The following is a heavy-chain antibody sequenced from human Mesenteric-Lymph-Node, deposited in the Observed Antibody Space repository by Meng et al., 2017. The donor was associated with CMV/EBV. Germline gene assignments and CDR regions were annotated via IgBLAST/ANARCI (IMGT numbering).Heavy chain of an antibody. J-gene: IGHJ4*02. CDR3: VRGDCSGGTCYGRFDF. Sequence: ASVKVSCKASGYTFTGYYMHWVRQAPGQGLEWMGWINPNSGDTNYAQKFQGRVTLTGDTSISTAYMELIRLTADDTAVYYCVRGDCSGGTCYGRFDFWGQGTLVTVSS. D-gene: IGHD2-15*01. V-gene: IGHV1-2*02. CDR1: GYTFTGYY. CDR2: INPNSGDT.